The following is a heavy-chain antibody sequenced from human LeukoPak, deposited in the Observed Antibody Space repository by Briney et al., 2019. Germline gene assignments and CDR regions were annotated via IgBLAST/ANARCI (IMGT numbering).Heavy chain of an antibody. V-gene: IGHV4-30-4*01. J-gene: IGHJ4*02. Sequence: SETLSHTCTVSGGSISNGDYYWSWIRQPPGKGLEWIGYIFYSGSTYYNPSLKSRVTVSVDTSKNQFSLKLSSVTAADTAVYYCARTNYYDSSGYFDYWGQGTLVTVSS. CDR1: GGSISNGDYY. CDR3: ARTNYYDSSGYFDY. CDR2: IFYSGST. D-gene: IGHD3-22*01.